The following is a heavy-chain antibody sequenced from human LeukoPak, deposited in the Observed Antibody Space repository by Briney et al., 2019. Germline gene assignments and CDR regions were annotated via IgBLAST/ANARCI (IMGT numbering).Heavy chain of an antibody. V-gene: IGHV3-53*01. J-gene: IGHJ4*02. Sequence: GGSLRLSCAASGFTVSSNYMSWVRQAPGKGLEWVSVIYSGGSTYYADSVKGRFTISRDNSENTLYLQMNSLRAEDTAVYYCARMAAAGKNPPSSFDYWGQGTLVTVSS. CDR2: IYSGGST. CDR1: GFTVSSNY. CDR3: ARMAAAGKNPPSSFDY. D-gene: IGHD6-13*01.